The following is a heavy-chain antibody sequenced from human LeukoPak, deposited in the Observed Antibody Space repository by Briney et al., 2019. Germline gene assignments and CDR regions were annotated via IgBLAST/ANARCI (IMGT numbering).Heavy chain of an antibody. CDR1: GGSISSNNW. CDR2: IYHDGST. Sequence: PSETLSLTCAVSGGSISSNNWWIWVRQSPEKGLEWIGEIYHDGSTNYNPSLKSRVTISVDTSKNQFSLKLSSVTAADTAVYYCARLYSSSGDFDYWGQGTLVTVSS. V-gene: IGHV4-4*02. CDR3: ARLYSSSGDFDY. J-gene: IGHJ4*02. D-gene: IGHD6-19*01.